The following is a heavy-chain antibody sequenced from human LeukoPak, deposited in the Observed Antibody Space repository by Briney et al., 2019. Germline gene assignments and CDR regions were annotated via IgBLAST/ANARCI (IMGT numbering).Heavy chain of an antibody. V-gene: IGHV3-21*01. CDR3: ASAWGGYCSSTSCYPFDY. J-gene: IGHJ4*02. CDR2: ISSSSSYI. CDR1: GFTFSSYT. Sequence: GGSLRLSCAASGFTFSSYTMNWVRQAPGKGLEWVSSISSSSSYIYYADSVKGRFTISRDNAKNSLYLQMNSLRAEDTAVYYCASAWGGYCSSTSCYPFDYGGQGNLVTVSS. D-gene: IGHD2-2*01.